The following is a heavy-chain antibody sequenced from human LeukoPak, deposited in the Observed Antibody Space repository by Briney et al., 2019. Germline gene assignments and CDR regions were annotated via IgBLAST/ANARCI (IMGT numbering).Heavy chain of an antibody. D-gene: IGHD3-10*01. J-gene: IGHJ4*02. CDR2: INPSGTT. Sequence: SETLSLTCAVYGGSSSAYWWSWIRQPPGKGLEWIGEINPSGTTNYNPSLKGRVTISVDTSKNQFSLKLSSVTAADTAVYYCARQAKGQLGAGGDYFDYWGQGTLVTVSS. V-gene: IGHV4-34*01. CDR3: ARQAKGQLGAGGDYFDY. CDR1: GGSSSAYW.